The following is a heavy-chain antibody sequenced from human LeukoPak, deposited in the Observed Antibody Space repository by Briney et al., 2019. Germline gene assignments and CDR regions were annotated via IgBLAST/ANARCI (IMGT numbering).Heavy chain of an antibody. CDR2: ISGSGGST. D-gene: IGHD6-6*01. CDR1: GFTFGTYA. Sequence: GGSLRLSCAASGFTFGTYAMSWVRQAPGKGLEWVSAISGSGGSTYYADSVKGRFTISRDNSKNTLFLQMNSLRPDDTAVYYCAKGGDYSTSSELDFWGQGTLVTVSS. V-gene: IGHV3-23*01. J-gene: IGHJ4*02. CDR3: AKGGDYSTSSELDF.